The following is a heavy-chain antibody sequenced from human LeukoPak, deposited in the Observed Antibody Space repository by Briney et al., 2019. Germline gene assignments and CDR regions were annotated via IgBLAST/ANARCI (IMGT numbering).Heavy chain of an antibody. Sequence: NTSQTLSLTCTVSGGSISSGGYYWSWIRQHPGKGLEWIGYIYYSGNTYYSPSLKSRVTISVDTSKNQFSLKLSSVTAADTAVYYCASVDYNWNYFHFCGHRTLVTVSS. CDR1: GGSISSGGYY. V-gene: IGHV4-31*03. J-gene: IGHJ4*01. D-gene: IGHD1-20*01. CDR3: ASVDYNWNYFHF. CDR2: IYYSGNT.